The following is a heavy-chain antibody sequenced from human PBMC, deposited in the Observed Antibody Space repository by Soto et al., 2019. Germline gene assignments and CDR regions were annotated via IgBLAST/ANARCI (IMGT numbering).Heavy chain of an antibody. V-gene: IGHV3-23*01. D-gene: IGHD2-15*01. CDR2: ITGGGGDT. CDR1: GFTFSSYA. Sequence: EVHVLESGGGVVQPGGSLRLSCAASGFTFSSYAMSWVRQAPGGGLEWVSAITGGGGDTYHADSVKGRFTISRDNSRDTLYLQMNGLRVEDTAVYYCAKGSASARPYDFDYWGQGALVTVSS. CDR3: AKGSASARPYDFDY. J-gene: IGHJ4*02.